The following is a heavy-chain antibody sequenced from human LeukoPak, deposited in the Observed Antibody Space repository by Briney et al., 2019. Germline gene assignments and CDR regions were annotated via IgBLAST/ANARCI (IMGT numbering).Heavy chain of an antibody. CDR2: ISSSGSTI. CDR1: GFTFSDYY. D-gene: IGHD6-19*01. J-gene: IGHJ4*02. V-gene: IGHV3-11*01. CDR3: ATSVAGLRYFDY. Sequence: PGGSLRLSCAASGFTFSDYYMSWIRQAPGKGLEWVSYISSSGSTIYYADSAKGRFTISRDNAKNSLYLQMNSLRAEDTAVYYCATSVAGLRYFDYWGQGTLVTVSS.